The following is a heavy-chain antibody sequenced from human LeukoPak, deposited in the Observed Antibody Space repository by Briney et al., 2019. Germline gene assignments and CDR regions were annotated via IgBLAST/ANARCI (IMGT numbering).Heavy chain of an antibody. CDR1: GGSISSSNW. CDR3: ARCSSWYLNWFDP. V-gene: IGHV4-4*02. J-gene: IGHJ5*02. CDR2: IYHSGST. Sequence: SETLSLTCAVSGGSISSSNWWSWVRQPPGKGLEWIGEIYHSGSTNYNPSLKSRVTISVDKSKNQFSLKLSSVTAADTAVYYCARCSSWYLNWFDPWGQGTLVTVSS. D-gene: IGHD6-13*01.